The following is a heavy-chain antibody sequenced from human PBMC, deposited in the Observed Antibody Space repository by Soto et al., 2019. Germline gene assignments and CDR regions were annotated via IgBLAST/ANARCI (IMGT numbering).Heavy chain of an antibody. D-gene: IGHD2-15*01. CDR2: IYPDDSDT. CDR3: ARVQRYCSGGSCYSGAFDI. CDR1: GFNFPTFW. Sequence: GESLKISCKHSGFNFPTFWIAWVRQMPGKGLEWMGTIYPDDSDTRYSPSFQGQVTISADKSISTAYLQWSSLKASDTAMYYCARVQRYCSGGSCYSGAFDIWGQGTMVTVSS. V-gene: IGHV5-51*01. J-gene: IGHJ3*02.